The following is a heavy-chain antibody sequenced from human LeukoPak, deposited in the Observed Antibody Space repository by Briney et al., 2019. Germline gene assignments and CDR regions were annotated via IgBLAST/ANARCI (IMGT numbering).Heavy chain of an antibody. J-gene: IGHJ5*02. Sequence: PGGSLRLSCAASGFTFSSYAMHWVRQAPGKGLEWVAVISYDGSNKYYADSVKGRFTISRDNSKNTLYLQMNSLRAEDTAVYYCAREALAVAGRGWFDHWGQGTLLTVSS. CDR3: AREALAVAGRGWFDH. D-gene: IGHD6-19*01. CDR2: ISYDGSNK. CDR1: GFTFSSYA. V-gene: IGHV3-30*04.